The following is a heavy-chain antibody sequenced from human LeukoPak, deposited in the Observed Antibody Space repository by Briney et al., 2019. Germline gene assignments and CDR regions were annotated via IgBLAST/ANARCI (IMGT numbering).Heavy chain of an antibody. J-gene: IGHJ6*02. Sequence: ASVKVSCKASGFTCTSSAVQWVRQARGQRLEWIGWIVVGSGNTNYAQKFQERVTITRDMSTSTAYMELSSLRSEDTAVYYCAAGYYYYYGMDVWGQGTTVTVSS. CDR3: AAGYYYYYGMDV. V-gene: IGHV1-58*01. CDR2: IVVGSGNT. CDR1: GFTCTSSA.